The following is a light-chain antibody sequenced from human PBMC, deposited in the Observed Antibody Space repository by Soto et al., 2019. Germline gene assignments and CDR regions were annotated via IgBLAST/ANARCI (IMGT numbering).Light chain of an antibody. CDR2: EGS. V-gene: IGLV2-23*01. CDR3: FSFTSTNTHV. CDR1: SNDVGRYNQ. Sequence: QSALTQPASVSGSPGQSITISCTGSSNDVGRYNQVSWYQQHPGKAPKVMIYEGSQRPSGVSNRFSGSKSGNTASLTISGLQAEDEADYYCFSFTSTNTHVFGSGTKV. J-gene: IGLJ1*01.